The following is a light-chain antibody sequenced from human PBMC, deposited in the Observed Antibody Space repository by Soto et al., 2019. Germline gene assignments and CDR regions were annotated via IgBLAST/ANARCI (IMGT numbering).Light chain of an antibody. CDR2: AAS. CDR1: QGISSY. J-gene: IGKJ1*01. CDR3: QQYYSYPHT. Sequence: AIQFTQSPSSLSASIVDRVTITCRASQGISSYLAWYQQKPGKAPKLLIYAASTLQSGVPSRFSGSGSGTDFTLTISCLQSEDFATYYCQQYYSYPHTFGQGTKVDIK. V-gene: IGKV1-8*01.